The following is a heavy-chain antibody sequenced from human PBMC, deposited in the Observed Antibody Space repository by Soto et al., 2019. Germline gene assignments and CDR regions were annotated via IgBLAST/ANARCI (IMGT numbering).Heavy chain of an antibody. D-gene: IGHD2-2*01. CDR3: ARCPGVVPALDV. CDR1: GYTFTSYY. Sequence: QVQMVQSGAEVKKPGASVKVSCKASGYTFTSYYMHWVRQAPGQGLEWMGIINPSGGSTSYAQKFQGRVTMTRDTSTSTGYMELSSLRSKDTAVYYCARCPGVVPALDVWGQGTTVTVSS. V-gene: IGHV1-46*01. CDR2: INPSGGST. J-gene: IGHJ6*02.